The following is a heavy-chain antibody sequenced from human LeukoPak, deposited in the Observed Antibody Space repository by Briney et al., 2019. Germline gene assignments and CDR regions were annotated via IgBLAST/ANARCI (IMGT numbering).Heavy chain of an antibody. J-gene: IGHJ4*02. Sequence: GGSLRLSCAASGFTVRSNYMSWVRPPPGKGLEWVSVIYSGGSTYYADSVKGRFTISRDNSKNTLYLQMNSLRAEDTAVYYCARVEGGYSYGYLDYWGQGTLVTVSS. V-gene: IGHV3-53*01. CDR3: ARVEGGYSYGYLDY. CDR1: GFTVRSNY. CDR2: IYSGGST. D-gene: IGHD5-18*01.